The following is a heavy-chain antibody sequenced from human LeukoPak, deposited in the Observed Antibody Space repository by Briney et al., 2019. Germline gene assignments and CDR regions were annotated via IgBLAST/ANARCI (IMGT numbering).Heavy chain of an antibody. CDR1: GGSFSGYY. CDR2: INHSGST. Sequence: SETLSLTCAVYGGSFSGYYWSWIRQPPGKGLEWIGEINHSGSTNYNPSLKSRVTISVDTSKNQFSLKLRSVTAADTAVYYCARTWIQLWLRRIYFDYWGQGTLVIVSS. CDR3: ARTWIQLWLRRIYFDY. D-gene: IGHD5-18*01. J-gene: IGHJ4*02. V-gene: IGHV4-34*01.